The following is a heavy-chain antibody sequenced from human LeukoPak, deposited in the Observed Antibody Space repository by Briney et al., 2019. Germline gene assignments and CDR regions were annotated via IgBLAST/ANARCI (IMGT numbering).Heavy chain of an antibody. V-gene: IGHV3-66*01. CDR2: IFSGRNI. Sequence: PGGSLRLSCAASGFPVSGNFMSWVRRAPGKGLEWVSGIFSGRNIYYANSVKGRFSLSRDNNQNTLYLQMNSLRVEDTAVYYCTREKWDTTSRPGPYYYGMDVWGQGTTVTVSS. CDR3: TREKWDTTSRPGPYYYGMDV. D-gene: IGHD1-26*01. J-gene: IGHJ6*02. CDR1: GFPVSGNF.